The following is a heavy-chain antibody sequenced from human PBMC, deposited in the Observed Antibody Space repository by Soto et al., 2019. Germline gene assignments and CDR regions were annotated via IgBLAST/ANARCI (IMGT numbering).Heavy chain of an antibody. CDR1: GFTFKTHA. V-gene: IGHV3-30*18. Sequence: QVQLVESGGGVVQPGTSLRLSCAASGFTFKTHAMHWVRQAPGKGLEWMAVIAYDGNEKFYADSVKGRFTISRDNSKNALHLQINTLRNEDTAVYYCGKDVGDYVPYYYGVDVWGQGTTVTVS. CDR2: IAYDGNEK. D-gene: IGHD1-26*01. J-gene: IGHJ6*02. CDR3: GKDVGDYVPYYYGVDV.